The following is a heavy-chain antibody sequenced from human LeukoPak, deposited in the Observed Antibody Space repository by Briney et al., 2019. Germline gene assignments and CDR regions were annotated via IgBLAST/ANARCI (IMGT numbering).Heavy chain of an antibody. D-gene: IGHD1-1*01. V-gene: IGHV4-59*01. CDR2: IYYSGST. J-gene: IGHJ5*02. Sequence: ASETLSLTCTVPGGSISSYYWSWIRQPPGKGLEWIGYIYYSGSTNYNPSLKSRVTISVDTSKKQFSLKLSSVTAADTAVYYCARGWGSLDWFDPWGQGTLVTGSS. CDR3: ARGWGSLDWFDP. CDR1: GGSISSYY.